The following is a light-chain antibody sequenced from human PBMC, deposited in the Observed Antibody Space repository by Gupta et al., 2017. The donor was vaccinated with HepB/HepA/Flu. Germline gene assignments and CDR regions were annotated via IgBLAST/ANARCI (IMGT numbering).Light chain of an antibody. J-gene: IGLJ2*01. CDR3: QSFDNSLTAVV. CDR1: RSNIGAHYD. Sequence: QSVLTQPPSVSGAPGRRVTISCTGTRSNIGAHYDVNWYQHLPGTAPKLLIYANRNRPSGVPDRFSGSKSGTAASLAITGLQAEDEAHYYCQSFDNSLTAVVFGGGTKLTVL. CDR2: ANR. V-gene: IGLV1-40*01.